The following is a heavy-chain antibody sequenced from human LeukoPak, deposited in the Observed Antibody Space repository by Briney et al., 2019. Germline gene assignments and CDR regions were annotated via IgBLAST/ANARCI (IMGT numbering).Heavy chain of an antibody. J-gene: IGHJ6*03. CDR3: AREGPYYDVSTGYSNPYYYYYMDI. CDR2: IIPIFATA. V-gene: IGHV1-69*05. D-gene: IGHD3-9*01. CDR1: GGTFSSYG. Sequence: SVKASCKASGGTFSSYGISWVRQAPGQGLEWMGGIIPIFATANYAQKFQGRVTITTDESTSTAYMELRSLTSEDTAVYYCAREGPYYDVSTGYSNPYYYYYMDIWGEGTTVTVPS.